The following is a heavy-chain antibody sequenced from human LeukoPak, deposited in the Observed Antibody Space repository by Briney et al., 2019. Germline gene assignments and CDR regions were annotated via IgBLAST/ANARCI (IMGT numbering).Heavy chain of an antibody. CDR2: MNPDGSKI. J-gene: IGHJ3*02. Sequence: PGGSLRLSCSASGFSFSDSWMSWVRHLPGKGLEWLADMNPDGSKIVYVDSVKGRFTISRGNAKNSLFLQMDGLRAEDTAVYYCARDPLNGALDIWGRGTLVTVSS. CDR1: GFSFSDSW. CDR3: ARDPLNGALDI. V-gene: IGHV3-7*01.